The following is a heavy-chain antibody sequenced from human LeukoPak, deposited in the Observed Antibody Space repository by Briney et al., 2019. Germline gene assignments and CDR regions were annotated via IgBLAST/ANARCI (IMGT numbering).Heavy chain of an antibody. Sequence: GGSLRLSCAASGFTFSDYYMSWIRQAPGKGLEWVSYISSSGSTIYYADSVKGRFTISRDNAKNSLYLQMNSLRAEDTAVYYCARDHFIAVAFPFDYWGQGTLVTVSP. V-gene: IGHV3-11*01. J-gene: IGHJ4*02. D-gene: IGHD6-19*01. CDR3: ARDHFIAVAFPFDY. CDR1: GFTFSDYY. CDR2: ISSSGSTI.